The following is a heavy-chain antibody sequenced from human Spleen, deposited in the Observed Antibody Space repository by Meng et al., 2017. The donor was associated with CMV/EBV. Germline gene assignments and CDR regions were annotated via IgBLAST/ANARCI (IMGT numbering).Heavy chain of an antibody. Sequence: GESLKISCAASGFTFSDYYMSWIRQAPGKGLEWISYISGSGRTIYYADSVKGRFTISRNNGKNSLYLQMNSLRAEDTAVYYCAKSLAAAMVFFDPWGQGTLVTVSS. CDR1: GFTFSDYY. V-gene: IGHV3-11*01. D-gene: IGHD2-2*01. CDR2: ISGSGRTI. CDR3: AKSLAAAMVFFDP. J-gene: IGHJ5*02.